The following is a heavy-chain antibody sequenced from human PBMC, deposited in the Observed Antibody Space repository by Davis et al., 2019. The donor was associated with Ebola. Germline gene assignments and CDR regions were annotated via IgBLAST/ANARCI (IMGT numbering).Heavy chain of an antibody. D-gene: IGHD5-24*01. CDR2: VYYNGNT. CDR1: GGSVSSGYYY. CDR3: ARVRRHDHNDCFDS. J-gene: IGHJ4*02. V-gene: IGHV4-61*03. Sequence: SETLSLTCTVSGGSVSSGYYYWSWIRQPPGRGLEWIGFVYYNGNTVCNDSLASRVSMSVDTSKNVFPLNLSSVTAADTAFYYCARVRRHDHNDCFDSWGQGILVTVSS.